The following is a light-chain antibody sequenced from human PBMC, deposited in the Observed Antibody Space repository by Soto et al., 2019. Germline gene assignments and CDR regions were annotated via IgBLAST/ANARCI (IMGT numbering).Light chain of an antibody. CDR2: GTS. J-gene: IGKJ1*01. CDR1: QSVPSTY. Sequence: VLSQSPGRLSLSPGERAPLSCRASQSVPSTYFAWYQQKSGQPPRLLISGTSNRATGIPDRFSGSGSGRDFTLTISRLEPEDFAVYFCQQFGNSPWTFGQGTKV. CDR3: QQFGNSPWT. V-gene: IGKV3-20*01.